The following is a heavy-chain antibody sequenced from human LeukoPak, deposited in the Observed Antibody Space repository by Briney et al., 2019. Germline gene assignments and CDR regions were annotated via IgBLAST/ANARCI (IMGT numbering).Heavy chain of an antibody. J-gene: IGHJ4*02. CDR2: ISWNSGNI. CDR1: GFTFDDYA. CDR3: AKEAGRRARYGSGSVDY. D-gene: IGHD3-10*01. Sequence: PGGSLRLSCAASGFTFDDYAMHWVRQAPGKGLEWVSGISWNSGNIGYADSVKGRFTISRDNAKKFLYLQMNSLRAEDTALYYCAKEAGRRARYGSGSVDYWGQGTLVTVSS. V-gene: IGHV3-9*01.